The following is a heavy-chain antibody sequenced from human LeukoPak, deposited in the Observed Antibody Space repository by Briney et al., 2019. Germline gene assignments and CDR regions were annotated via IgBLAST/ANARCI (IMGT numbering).Heavy chain of an antibody. Sequence: GESLKLSCKGSGYKFTDYWIAWVRQMPGKGLEWMGIAYPSNSETRYSPSFQGQVTISADKSISTGYLQWSSLKASDTAIYFCARHRYSGSDTQGFDYWGQGTLVTVSS. CDR1: GYKFTDYW. J-gene: IGHJ4*02. V-gene: IGHV5-51*01. CDR3: ARHRYSGSDTQGFDY. CDR2: AYPSNSET. D-gene: IGHD5-12*01.